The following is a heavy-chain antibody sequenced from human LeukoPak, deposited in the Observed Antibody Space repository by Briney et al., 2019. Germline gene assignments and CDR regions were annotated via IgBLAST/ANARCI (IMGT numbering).Heavy chain of an antibody. V-gene: IGHV1-69*05. D-gene: IGHD6-19*01. Sequence: SVKVSCKASGGTFSSYAISWVRQAPGQGLEWMGRIIPIFGTANYAQKFQGRVTITTDESTSTAYMELSSLRSGDTAVYYCATGLGYSSGWLTHCDYWGQGTVATVSS. J-gene: IGHJ4*02. CDR3: ATGLGYSSGWLTHCDY. CDR2: IIPIFGTA. CDR1: GGTFSSYA.